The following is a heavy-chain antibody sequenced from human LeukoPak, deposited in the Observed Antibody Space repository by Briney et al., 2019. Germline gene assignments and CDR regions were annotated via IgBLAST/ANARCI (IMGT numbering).Heavy chain of an antibody. V-gene: IGHV1-2*06. CDR3: ARPVFWVAVAGHDAFDI. CDR2: INPNSGGT. J-gene: IGHJ3*02. Sequence: ASVKVSCKASGYTFTGYYMHWVRQAPGQGLEWMGRINPNSGGTNYAQKFQGRVTMTRDTSISTAYMELSRLRSDDTAVYYCARPVFWVAVAGHDAFDIWGKGQWSPSLQ. D-gene: IGHD6-19*01. CDR1: GYTFTGYY.